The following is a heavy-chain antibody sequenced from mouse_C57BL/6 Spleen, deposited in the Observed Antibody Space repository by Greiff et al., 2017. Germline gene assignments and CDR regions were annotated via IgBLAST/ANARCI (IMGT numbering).Heavy chain of an antibody. CDR3: ARTPNYYGSPYYFDY. V-gene: IGHV1-80*01. CDR1: GYAFSSYW. D-gene: IGHD1-1*01. J-gene: IGHJ2*01. CDR2: IYPGDGAT. Sequence: VHLVESGAELVKPGASVKISCKASGYAFSSYWMNWVKQRPGKGLEWIGQIYPGDGATNYNGKVKGQATLTADKASSTAYLQHSSLTTADAAVYFCARTPNYYGSPYYFDYGGQGTTLTVSA.